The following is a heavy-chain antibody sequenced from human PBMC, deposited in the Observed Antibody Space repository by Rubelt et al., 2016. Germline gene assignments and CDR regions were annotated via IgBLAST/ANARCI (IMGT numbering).Heavy chain of an antibody. J-gene: IGHJ5*02. CDR2: IYYSGST. CDR1: GASISSSLYY. CDR3: ARQRQLITARRWFDP. D-gene: IGHD6-6*01. V-gene: IGHV4-39*01. Sequence: QLQLQESGPGLVKPSETLSLTCTVSGASISSSLYYWGWIRQPPGKGLEWIESIYYSGSTYYNPSLKSRVTISVDTSKNQFSLRLTSVTAADTAVYYCARQRQLITARRWFDPWGQGTLVTVSS.